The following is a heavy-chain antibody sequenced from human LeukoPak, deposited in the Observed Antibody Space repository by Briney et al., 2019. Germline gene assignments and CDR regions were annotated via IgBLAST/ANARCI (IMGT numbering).Heavy chain of an antibody. V-gene: IGHV4-31*03. CDR2: IYYSGST. Sequence: PSQTLSLTCTVSGGSISSGGYYSRWIRQHPGKGLEWIGYIYYSGSTYYNPSLKSRFTISVDTSKNQFSLKLSSVTAADTAVYYCAREGRGTIFSYWGQGTLVTVSS. J-gene: IGHJ4*02. D-gene: IGHD3-9*01. CDR1: GGSISSGGYY. CDR3: AREGRGTIFSY.